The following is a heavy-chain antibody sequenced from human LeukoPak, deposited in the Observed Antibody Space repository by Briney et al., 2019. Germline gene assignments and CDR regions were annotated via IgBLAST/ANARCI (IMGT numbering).Heavy chain of an antibody. J-gene: IGHJ4*02. CDR1: GYTFTSYR. D-gene: IGHD2-15*01. CDR2: ISAYNGNT. CDR3: ARDFFHGHCSGLTCFLLDS. Sequence: ASVKVSCKASGYTFTSYRITWVRQAPGQGLEWMGWISAYNGNTNYAQKFQGRLTMTTDTSTNTAYMELRSLRPDDTAVYYCARDFFHGHCSGLTCFLLDSWGQGSLVTVSS. V-gene: IGHV1-18*01.